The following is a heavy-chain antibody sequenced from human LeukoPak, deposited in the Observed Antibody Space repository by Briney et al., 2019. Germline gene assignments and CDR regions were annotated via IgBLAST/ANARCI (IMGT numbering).Heavy chain of an antibody. CDR1: GYTFTSYD. D-gene: IGHD6-6*01. CDR2: MNPNSGNT. Sequence: ASVKVSCKASGYTFTSYDINWVRQATGQGLEWMGWMNPNSGNTGYAQKFQGRVTITRNTSISTAYMELSSLRSEDTAVYYCARGSRGTAARGRGFYYYYMDVWGKGTTVTVSS. CDR3: ARGSRGTAARGRGFYYYYMDV. V-gene: IGHV1-8*03. J-gene: IGHJ6*03.